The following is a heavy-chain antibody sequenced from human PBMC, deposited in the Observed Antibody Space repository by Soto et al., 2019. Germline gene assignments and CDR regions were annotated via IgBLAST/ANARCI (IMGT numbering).Heavy chain of an antibody. CDR3: ASRAYCGGDCYIPNFDY. CDR2: IYYSGST. V-gene: IGHV4-39*01. J-gene: IGHJ4*02. CDR1: GGSISSSSYY. D-gene: IGHD2-21*02. Sequence: QLQLQESGPGLVKPSETLSLTCTVSGGSISSSSYYWGWIRQPPGKGLEWIGSIYYSGSTSYNPSLKSRVPISVDTSKNQFSLKLSSVTAADTAVYYCASRAYCGGDCYIPNFDYWGQGTLVTVSS.